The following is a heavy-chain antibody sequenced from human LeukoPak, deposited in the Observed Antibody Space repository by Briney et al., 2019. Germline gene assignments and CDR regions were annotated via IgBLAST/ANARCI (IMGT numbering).Heavy chain of an antibody. V-gene: IGHV4-34*01. J-gene: IGHJ6*03. CDR3: ARGWSETTIHYFFMAV. CDR1: GGSFSGYY. D-gene: IGHD3-3*01. CDR2: INHSGHT. Sequence: SSETLSLTCSVSGGSFSGYYWSWVRQPPGKGLQWIGEINHSGHTNYNPSLKSRVSISVDTSKNQFSLRLSSVTAADTALYFCARGWSETTIHYFFMAVWGQGTTVTVSS.